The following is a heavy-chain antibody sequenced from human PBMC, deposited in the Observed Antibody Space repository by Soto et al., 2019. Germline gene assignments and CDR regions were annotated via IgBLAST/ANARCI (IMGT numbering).Heavy chain of an antibody. CDR1: GYRFTSYW. Sequence: LKISCRTSGYRFTSYWIAWVRQMPGKGLEWMGIIFPSDSDTRYSPSFQGQVTISADRSTSTVFLQWASLKASDTAVYFCARKDKSGYFNWFDPWGQGTLVTVSS. CDR3: ARKDKSGYFNWFDP. V-gene: IGHV5-51*01. CDR2: IFPSDSDT. D-gene: IGHD3-22*01. J-gene: IGHJ5*02.